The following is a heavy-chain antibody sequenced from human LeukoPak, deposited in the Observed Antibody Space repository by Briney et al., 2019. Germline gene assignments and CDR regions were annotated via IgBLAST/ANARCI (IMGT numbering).Heavy chain of an antibody. Sequence: SETLSLTCAVPGGPFSGYFWNWIRQPPGKPLEWIGEINDRGITNYNPSLKSRVTISVDTSRNQFSLKLTSVTAADTAVYYCARDPTTVVTVPYYFDDWGQGTLVTVSS. CDR1: GGPFSGYF. D-gene: IGHD4-23*01. CDR3: ARDPTTVVTVPYYFDD. V-gene: IGHV4-34*01. J-gene: IGHJ4*02. CDR2: INDRGIT.